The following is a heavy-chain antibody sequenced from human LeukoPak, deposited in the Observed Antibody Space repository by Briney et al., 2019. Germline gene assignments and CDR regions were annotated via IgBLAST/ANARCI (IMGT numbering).Heavy chain of an antibody. CDR1: GGSISSLTYY. CDR2: IYYSGTT. Sequence: PSETPSLTCTVSGGSISSLTYYWGWIRQPPGKGLEWIASIYYSGTTYYSPSLKSRVAISVNRSNNQFSLRLSSVTAADTAVYFCTGYSAGWSSGGGYWGQGTVVTVSS. V-gene: IGHV4-39*05. CDR3: TGYSAGWSSGGGY. J-gene: IGHJ4*02. D-gene: IGHD6-19*01.